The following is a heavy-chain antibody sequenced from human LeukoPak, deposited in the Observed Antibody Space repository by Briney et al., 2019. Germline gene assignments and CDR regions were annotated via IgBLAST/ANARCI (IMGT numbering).Heavy chain of an antibody. CDR1: GGSISSSSYY. J-gene: IGHJ5*02. CDR3: ARHTFLTTVTTSWFDP. V-gene: IGHV4-39*01. Sequence: SETLSLTCTVSGGSISSSSYYWGWIRQPLGKGLEWIGSIYYSGSTYYNPSLKSRVTISVDTSKNQFSLKLSSVTAADTAVYYCARHTFLTTVTTSWFDPWGQGTLVTVSS. D-gene: IGHD4-11*01. CDR2: IYYSGST.